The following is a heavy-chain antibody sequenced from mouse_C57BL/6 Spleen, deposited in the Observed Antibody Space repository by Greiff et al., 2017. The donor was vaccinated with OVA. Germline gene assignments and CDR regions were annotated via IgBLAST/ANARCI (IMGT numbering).Heavy chain of an antibody. J-gene: IGHJ3*01. CDR2: IYPGDGDT. CDR3: ARSNYYDYDRFAY. Sequence: VMLVESGPELVKPGASVKISCKASGYAFSSSWMNWVKQRPGKGLEWIGRIYPGDGDTNYNGKFKGKATLTADKSSSTAYMQLSSLTSEDSAVYFCARSNYYDYDRFAYWGQGTLVTVSA. D-gene: IGHD2-4*01. V-gene: IGHV1-82*01. CDR1: GYAFSSSW.